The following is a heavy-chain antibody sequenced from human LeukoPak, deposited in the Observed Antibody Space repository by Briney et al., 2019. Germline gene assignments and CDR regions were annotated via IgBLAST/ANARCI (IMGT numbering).Heavy chain of an antibody. Sequence: GGSLRLSCAASGFTFSDYYMSWIRQAPGKGLEWVSYISSSGSTIYYADSLKGRFTISRDNAKNSLYLQMNSLRAEDTAVYYCASQRRRDGYIFDYWGQGTLVTVSS. J-gene: IGHJ4*02. CDR2: ISSSGSTI. CDR1: GFTFSDYY. V-gene: IGHV3-11*01. D-gene: IGHD5-24*01. CDR3: ASQRRRDGYIFDY.